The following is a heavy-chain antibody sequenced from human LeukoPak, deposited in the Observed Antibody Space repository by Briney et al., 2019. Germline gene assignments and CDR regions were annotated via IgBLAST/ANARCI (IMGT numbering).Heavy chain of an antibody. CDR1: GFTVSSNY. Sequence: LRLSCAASGFTVSSNYMSWVRQAPGKGLEWVSGISWNSGSIGYADSVKGRFTISRDNAKNSLYLQMNSLRAEDMALYYCAKDAEGAFDIWGQGTMVTVSS. V-gene: IGHV3-9*03. J-gene: IGHJ3*02. CDR2: ISWNSGSI. CDR3: AKDAEGAFDI.